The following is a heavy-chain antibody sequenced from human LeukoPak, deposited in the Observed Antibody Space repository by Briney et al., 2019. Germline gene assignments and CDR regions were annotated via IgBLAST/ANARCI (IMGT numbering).Heavy chain of an antibody. J-gene: IGHJ4*02. CDR1: GYSFTGYY. CDR2: IDSNSGGT. V-gene: IGHV1-2*02. Sequence: ASVKVSCKASGYSFTGYYIHWIRQAPGQGLEWLGWIDSNSGGTTYAQKFQGRITMTRDTSITTAYMELSRLTSDDTAVYYCARGGGSWVYYDYRGQGTLVTVSS. D-gene: IGHD1-26*01. CDR3: ARGGGSWVYYDY.